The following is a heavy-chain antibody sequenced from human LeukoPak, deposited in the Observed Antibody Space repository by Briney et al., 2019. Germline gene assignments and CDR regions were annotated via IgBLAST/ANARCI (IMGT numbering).Heavy chain of an antibody. CDR3: AXLATXRYSDXXXX. CDR2: IYSGAST. J-gene: IGHJ1*01. D-gene: IGHD3-9*01. CDR1: GFTVSSNY. Sequence: GGSLRLSCAVSGFTVSSNYMSWFRQAPGKGLEWVSVIYSGASTYHADSVKGRFTISRDNSKNTLFLQMNSLRAEDTAVYYCAXLATXRYSDXXXXWGQ. V-gene: IGHV3-66*01.